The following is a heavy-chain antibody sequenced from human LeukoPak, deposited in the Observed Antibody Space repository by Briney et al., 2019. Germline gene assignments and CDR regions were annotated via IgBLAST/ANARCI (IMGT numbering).Heavy chain of an antibody. CDR2: ISWDGGST. CDR1: GFTFDDYT. J-gene: IGHJ4*02. D-gene: IGHD6-25*01. CDR3: ARSRAAASYFDY. Sequence: GGSLRLSCAASGFTFDDYTMHWVRQAPGKGLEWVSLISWDGGSTYYADSVKGRFTISRDNSKNTLYLQMNSLRAEDTAMYYCARSRAAASYFDYWGQGTLVTVSS. V-gene: IGHV3-43*01.